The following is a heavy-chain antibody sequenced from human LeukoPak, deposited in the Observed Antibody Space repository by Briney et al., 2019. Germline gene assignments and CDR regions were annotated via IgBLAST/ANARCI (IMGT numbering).Heavy chain of an antibody. D-gene: IGHD1-26*01. CDR1: GYTFTNYD. J-gene: IGHJ5*02. CDR3: ATGVLLVGATTLEFDP. Sequence: GASVKVSCKASGYTFTNYDIHWVRQATGQGLERMGWMNPFSANTGYAQNFQGRITITRNTSISTAYMELSSLRSEDTAVYYCATGVLLVGATTLEFDPWGQGTLVTVSS. V-gene: IGHV1-8*03. CDR2: MNPFSANT.